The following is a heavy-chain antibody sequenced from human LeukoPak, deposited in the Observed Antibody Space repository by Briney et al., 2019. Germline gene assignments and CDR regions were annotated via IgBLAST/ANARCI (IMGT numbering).Heavy chain of an antibody. D-gene: IGHD5-12*01. J-gene: IGHJ4*02. CDR2: INHSGST. CDR3: ARDRGIVATNTGYYFDY. CDR1: GGSFSGYY. V-gene: IGHV4-34*01. Sequence: SETLSLTCAVYGGSFSGYYWSWIRQPPGKGLEWIGEINHSGSTNYNPSLKSRVTISVDTSKNQFSLKLSSVTAADTAVYYCARDRGIVATNTGYYFDYWGQGTLLTVSS.